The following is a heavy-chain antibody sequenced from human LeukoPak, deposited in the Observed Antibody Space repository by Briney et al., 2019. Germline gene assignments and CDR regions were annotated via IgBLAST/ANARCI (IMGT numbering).Heavy chain of an antibody. CDR2: ISGSGGST. CDR3: AKDTAMVGGYFDY. CDR1: GFTFSSYA. Sequence: GGSLRLSCAASGFTFSSYAMSWVRQAPGKGLEWVSAISGSGGSTYYADSVKGRFTISRDNSKKTLYLQMNSLRAEDTAVYYCAKDTAMVGGYFDYWGQGTLVTVSS. V-gene: IGHV3-23*01. D-gene: IGHD5-18*01. J-gene: IGHJ4*02.